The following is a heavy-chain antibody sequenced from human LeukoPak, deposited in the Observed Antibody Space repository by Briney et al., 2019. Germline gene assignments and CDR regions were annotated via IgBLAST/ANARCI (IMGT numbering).Heavy chain of an antibody. V-gene: IGHV4-39*01. CDR3: ARPGWLDDYSFDY. CDR2: IYYSGST. D-gene: IGHD6-19*01. CDR1: GGSISSSSYY. Sequence: SETLSLTCTVSGGSISSSSYYWGWIRPPPGKGLGWSVSIYYSGSTYYNPSIKSRVTLSVDTYKKQFSQKLSSVPGADTAVYYCARPGWLDDYSFDYWGQGTLVTVSS. J-gene: IGHJ4*02.